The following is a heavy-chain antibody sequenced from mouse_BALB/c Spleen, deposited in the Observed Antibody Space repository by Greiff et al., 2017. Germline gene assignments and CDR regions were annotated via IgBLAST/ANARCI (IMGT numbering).Heavy chain of an antibody. Sequence: DVMLVESGGGLVQPGGSRKLSCAASGFTFSSFGMHWVRQAPEKGLEWVAYISSGSSTIYYADTVKGRFTISRDNPKNTLFLQMTSLRSEDTAMYYCARYGSSYGGYAMDYWGQGTSVTVSS. CDR3: ARYGSSYGGYAMDY. CDR2: ISSGSSTI. CDR1: GFTFSSFG. V-gene: IGHV5-17*02. J-gene: IGHJ4*01. D-gene: IGHD1-1*01.